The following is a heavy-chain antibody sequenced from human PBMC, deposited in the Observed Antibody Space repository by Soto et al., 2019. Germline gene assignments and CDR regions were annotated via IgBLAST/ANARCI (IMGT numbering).Heavy chain of an antibody. Sequence: PSETLSLTCTVSGGSISSYYWSWIRQPPGKGLEWIGYIYYSGSTNHNPSLKSRVTISVDTSKNQFSLKLSSVTAADTAVYYCAREGSYDSSGYYVYWGQGTLVTVSS. D-gene: IGHD3-22*01. CDR1: GGSISSYY. CDR3: AREGSYDSSGYYVY. J-gene: IGHJ4*02. CDR2: IYYSGST. V-gene: IGHV4-59*01.